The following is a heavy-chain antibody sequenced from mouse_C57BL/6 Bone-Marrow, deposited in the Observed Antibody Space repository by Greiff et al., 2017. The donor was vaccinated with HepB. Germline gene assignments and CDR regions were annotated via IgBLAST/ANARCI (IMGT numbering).Heavy chain of an antibody. CDR2: INPSSGYT. Sequence: VQLQQSGAELARPGASVKMSCKASGYTFTSYTLHWVKQRPGQGLEWIGYINPSSGYTKYNQKFKDKATLTADKSSSTAYMQLSSLTSEDSAVYYCARQLRLRDYYAMDYWGQGTSVTVSS. D-gene: IGHD3-2*02. CDR3: ARQLRLRDYYAMDY. CDR1: GYTFTSYT. V-gene: IGHV1-4*01. J-gene: IGHJ4*01.